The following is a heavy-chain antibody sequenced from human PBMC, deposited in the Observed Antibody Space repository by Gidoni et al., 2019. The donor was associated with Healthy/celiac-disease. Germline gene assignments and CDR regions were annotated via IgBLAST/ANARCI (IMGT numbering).Heavy chain of an antibody. CDR2: ISSSSSYT. J-gene: IGHJ3*02. CDR1: GFTFSDYY. V-gene: IGHV3-11*06. D-gene: IGHD6-13*01. CDR3: AREAVAANAFDI. Sequence: QVQLVESGGGLFKPGGSLRLSCAASGFTFSDYYMSWIRQAPGKGLGWVSYISSSSSYTNYADSVKGRFTISRDNAKNSLYLQMNSLRAEDTAVYYCAREAVAANAFDIWGQGTMVTVSS.